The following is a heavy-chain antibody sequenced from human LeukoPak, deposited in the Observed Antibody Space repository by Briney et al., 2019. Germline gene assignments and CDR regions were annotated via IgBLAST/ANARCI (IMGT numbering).Heavy chain of an antibody. V-gene: IGHV4-61*01. J-gene: IGHJ6*03. CDR2: IYYSGST. CDR3: AKGGGVTGSYYYYYYYMDV. Sequence: SETLSLTCTVSGYSISSGYYWGWIRQPPGKGLEWIGYIYYSGSTNYNPSLKSRVTISVDTSKNQFSLKLRSVTAADTAVYYCAKGGGVTGSYYYYYYYMDVWGKGTTVTISS. D-gene: IGHD3-9*01. CDR1: GYSISSGYY.